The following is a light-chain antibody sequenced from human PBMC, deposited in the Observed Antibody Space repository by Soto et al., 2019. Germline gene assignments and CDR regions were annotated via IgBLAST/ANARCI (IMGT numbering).Light chain of an antibody. J-gene: IGKJ3*01. CDR2: DTS. V-gene: IGKV3-20*01. CDR3: QQYGSSQFT. CDR1: QSVNNNY. Sequence: EIVLMQSPGTLSLSPGEGATLSCRASQSVNNNYLAWYQQRPGKAPTVLIFDTSRRATGVPDRFSGSGSGKDFTRRISRVEPDDFAVYYCQQYGSSQFTFGPGTKVNIK.